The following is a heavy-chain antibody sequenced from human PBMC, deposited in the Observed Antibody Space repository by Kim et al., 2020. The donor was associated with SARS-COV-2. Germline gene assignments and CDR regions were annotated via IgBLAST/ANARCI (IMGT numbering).Heavy chain of an antibody. D-gene: IGHD4-17*01. Sequence: LSLTCAASGFTFDDYAMHWVRQAPGKGLEWVSLISGDGGSTYYADSVKGRFTISRDNSKNSLYLQMNSLRTEDTALYYCAKDKDYGDSTSPDYWGQGTLVTVSS. CDR2: ISGDGGST. J-gene: IGHJ4*02. V-gene: IGHV3-43*02. CDR1: GFTFDDYA. CDR3: AKDKDYGDSTSPDY.